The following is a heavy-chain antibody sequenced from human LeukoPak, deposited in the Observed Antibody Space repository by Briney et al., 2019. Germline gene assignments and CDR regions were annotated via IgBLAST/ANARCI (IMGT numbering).Heavy chain of an antibody. CDR3: AREVNGVVVIAIPSWFDP. CDR1: GDSVSSNSAA. D-gene: IGHD2-21*01. V-gene: IGHV6-1*01. J-gene: IGHJ5*02. CDR2: TYYRSKWYN. Sequence: SQTLSLTCAISGDSVSSNSAAWNWIRQSPSRGLEWLGRTYYRSKWYNDYAVSVKSRITINPDTSKNQFSLQLNSVTPEDTAVYYCAREVNGVVVIAIPSWFDPWGQGTLVTVSS.